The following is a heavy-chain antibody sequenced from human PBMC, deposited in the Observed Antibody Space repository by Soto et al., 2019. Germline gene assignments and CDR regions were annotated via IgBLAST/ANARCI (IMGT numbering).Heavy chain of an antibody. D-gene: IGHD5-18*01. J-gene: IGHJ4*02. V-gene: IGHV3-74*01. Sequence: EVQLVESGGGLVQPGGSLRPSCAASGFSFSNYWIHWVRQAPGKGLVWVSRIKTDGSSTDYAASVKGRFTISRDNAKNTLYLQMNSLTAEDTAVYYCAKREGNTYGLFHWGQGTLVTVSS. CDR3: AKREGNTYGLFH. CDR1: GFSFSNYW. CDR2: IKTDGSST.